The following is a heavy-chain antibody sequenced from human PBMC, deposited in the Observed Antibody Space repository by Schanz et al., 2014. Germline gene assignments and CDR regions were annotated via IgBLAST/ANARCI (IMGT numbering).Heavy chain of an antibody. CDR2: INGDGSST. D-gene: IGHD3-22*01. J-gene: IGHJ5*02. CDR3: VRDERISSGVWFDP. CDR1: GFTFSSYW. V-gene: IGHV3-74*01. Sequence: EVQLVESGGELVQPGGSLRLSCAASGFTFSSYWMHWVRQVPGKGPVWVSRINGDGSSTLYADSVKGRFTISRDNAKNTLYLQMNSLRAEDTAVYYCVRDERISSGVWFDPWGQGTLVTVSS.